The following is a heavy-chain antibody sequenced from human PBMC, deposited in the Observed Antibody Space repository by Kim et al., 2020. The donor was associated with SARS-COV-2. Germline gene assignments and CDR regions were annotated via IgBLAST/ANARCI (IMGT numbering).Heavy chain of an antibody. CDR2: ISYDGSNK. Sequence: GGSLRLSCAASGFTFSSYGMHWVRQAPGKGLEWVAVISYDGSNKYYADSVKGRFIISRDNSKNTLYLQMNSLRAEDTAVYYCAKAKVGYNGFDPWGQGTL. D-gene: IGHD1-26*01. CDR3: AKAKVGYNGFDP. V-gene: IGHV3-30*18. CDR1: GFTFSSYG. J-gene: IGHJ5*02.